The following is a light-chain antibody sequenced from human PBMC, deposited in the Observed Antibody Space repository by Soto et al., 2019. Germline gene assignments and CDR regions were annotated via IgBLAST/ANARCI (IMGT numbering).Light chain of an antibody. Sequence: QSVLTQPPSVSGSPGQSVTISCTGTSTDFVTYNRVSWYQQPPGTAPKLIIYEARTRPSGVPARFSGSKSGNTASLTISGLQAADEADYYCSLYTSENTYVFGNGTKVTVL. V-gene: IGLV2-18*01. CDR1: STDFVTYNR. J-gene: IGLJ1*01. CDR3: SLYTSENTYV. CDR2: EAR.